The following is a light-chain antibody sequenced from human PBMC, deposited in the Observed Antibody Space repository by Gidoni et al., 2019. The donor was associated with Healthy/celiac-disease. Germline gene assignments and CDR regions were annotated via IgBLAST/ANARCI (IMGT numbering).Light chain of an antibody. Sequence: EIVLTQSPATLSLSPGDRATRSCRASQSVSSYLSWYQQKPGQDPRLLIYDAANRATGIPARFSGSGSGTDFTLTISSLEPEDFAVYYCQQRSNWPPVFTFXPXTKVDIK. CDR3: QQRSNWPPVFT. CDR1: QSVSSY. V-gene: IGKV3-11*01. CDR2: DAA. J-gene: IGKJ3*01.